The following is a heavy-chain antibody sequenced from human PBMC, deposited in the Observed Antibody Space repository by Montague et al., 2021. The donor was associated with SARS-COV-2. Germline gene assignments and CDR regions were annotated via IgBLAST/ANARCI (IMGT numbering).Heavy chain of an antibody. CDR2: IFNSGST. Sequence: SETLSLTYTLSGRSISSYYWSWIRQPPGKGLEWIGYIFNSGSTNYNPSLKSRVTISVDTSKNQLSLRLRSVTAADTAVYYCVRVGVSNWYSFFDYWGQGTLVTVSS. V-gene: IGHV4-59*12. J-gene: IGHJ4*02. CDR1: GRSISSYY. CDR3: VRVGVSNWYSFFDY. D-gene: IGHD6-13*01.